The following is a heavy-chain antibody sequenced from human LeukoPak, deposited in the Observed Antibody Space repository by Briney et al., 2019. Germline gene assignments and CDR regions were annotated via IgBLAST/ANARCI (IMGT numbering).Heavy chain of an antibody. J-gene: IGHJ6*02. V-gene: IGHV3-23*01. CDR1: GFTFSSYA. CDR3: AKDTNYYRSGSPWYYGMDV. Sequence: GGSLRLSCAASGFTFSSYAMSWVRQAPGKGLEWVSAISGSGGSTYYADSVKGRFTISRDNSKNTLYLQMNGLRAEDTAVYYCAKDTNYYRSGSPWYYGMDVWGQGTTVTVSS. CDR2: ISGSGGST. D-gene: IGHD3-10*01.